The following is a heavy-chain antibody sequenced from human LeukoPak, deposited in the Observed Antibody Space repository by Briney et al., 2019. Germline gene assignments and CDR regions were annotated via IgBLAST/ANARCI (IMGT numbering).Heavy chain of an antibody. D-gene: IGHD2-15*01. CDR3: ARDPPPYCSGGSCLTGTFDY. V-gene: IGHV3-33*01. CDR2: SNK. J-gene: IGHJ4*02. Sequence: SNKYYADSVKGRFTISRDNSKNTLYLQMNSLRAEDTAVYYCARDPPPYCSGGSCLTGTFDYWGQGTLVTVSS.